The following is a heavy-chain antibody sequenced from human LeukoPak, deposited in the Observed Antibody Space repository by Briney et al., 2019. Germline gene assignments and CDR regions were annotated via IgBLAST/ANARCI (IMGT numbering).Heavy chain of an antibody. V-gene: IGHV3-23*01. CDR1: GFTFSSYA. CDR2: ISGSGGST. J-gene: IGHJ4*02. CDR3: AKDKNALMVYAIVY. Sequence: GESLRLSCAASGFTFSSYAMSWVRQAPGKGLEWVSAISGSGGSTYYADSVKGRFTISRDNSKNTLYLQMNSLRAEDTAVYYCAKDKNALMVYAIVYWGQGTLVTVSS. D-gene: IGHD2-8*01.